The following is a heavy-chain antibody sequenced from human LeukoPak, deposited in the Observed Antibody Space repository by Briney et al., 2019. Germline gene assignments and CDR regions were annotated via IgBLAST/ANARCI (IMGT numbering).Heavy chain of an antibody. J-gene: IGHJ4*02. Sequence: GGSLRLSCAASGFIFSGYSMNWVRQAPGKGLEWVAVISYDGRNKNYADSVKGRFTISRDNSKNTLYLQMNSLRVEDTAVYYCAKGDSSSWQLDYWGQGTLVTVSS. V-gene: IGHV3-30*18. CDR2: ISYDGRNK. CDR1: GFIFSGYS. CDR3: AKGDSSSWQLDY. D-gene: IGHD6-13*01.